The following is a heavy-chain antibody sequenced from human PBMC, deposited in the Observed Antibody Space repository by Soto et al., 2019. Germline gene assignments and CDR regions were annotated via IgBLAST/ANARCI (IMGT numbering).Heavy chain of an antibody. CDR1: GGSFSGYY. J-gene: IGHJ5*01. Sequence: PSETLSLTCAVYGGSFSGYYWSWIRQPPGKALEWIVAINHSGSTNYNPSLKTRVTIAVDTSKNQFSLKLSPVTAADTAVYYCARGSRDIVATIGDWFDPWGQGTLVTVSS. CDR2: INHSGST. CDR3: ARGSRDIVATIGDWFDP. D-gene: IGHD5-12*01. V-gene: IGHV4-34*01.